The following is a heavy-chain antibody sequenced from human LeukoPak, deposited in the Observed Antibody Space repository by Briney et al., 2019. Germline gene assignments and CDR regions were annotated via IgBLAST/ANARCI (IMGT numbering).Heavy chain of an antibody. J-gene: IGHJ4*02. CDR3: AREGFGVAFDY. Sequence: PTGGSLRLSRAASGFTFRSYNMHWVRQAPGRGLEWVAIISYDGSKKYYADSVKGRFTISRDNSKNTLYLQINSLRVEDTAVFFCAREGFGVAFDYWGQGTLVTVSS. CDR1: GFTFRSYN. V-gene: IGHV3-30-3*01. D-gene: IGHD3-3*01. CDR2: ISYDGSKK.